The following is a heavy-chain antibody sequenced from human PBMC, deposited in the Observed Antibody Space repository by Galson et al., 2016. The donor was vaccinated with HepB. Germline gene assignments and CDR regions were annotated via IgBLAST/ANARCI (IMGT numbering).Heavy chain of an antibody. Sequence: SVKVSCKASGYTFTRYGISWVRQAPGQGLEWLGWISAYKGDTNYAQSLQGRVTVTTDTSTSTAYMELRSLRSEDTAIYYCASAYYHYYYYYAMDVWGQGTTVTVSS. CDR3: ASAYYHYYYYYAMDV. V-gene: IGHV1-18*01. J-gene: IGHJ6*02. CDR1: GYTFTRYG. CDR2: ISAYKGDT. D-gene: IGHD3-10*01.